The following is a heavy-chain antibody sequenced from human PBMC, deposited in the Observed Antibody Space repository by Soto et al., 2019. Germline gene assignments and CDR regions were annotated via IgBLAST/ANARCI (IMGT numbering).Heavy chain of an antibody. CDR2: MNPNSGST. V-gene: IGHV1-8*01. CDR3: ARRPVANGPYYYCGMDV. D-gene: IGHD2-8*01. CDR1: GYTFTSYD. J-gene: IGHJ6*02. Sequence: ASVKVSCKASGYTFTSYDINWVRQATGQGLEWMGWMNPNSGSTGYAQKFQGRVTMTRNTSISTAYMELSSLRSEDTAVYYCARRPVANGPYYYCGMDVWDQGTTVTVSS.